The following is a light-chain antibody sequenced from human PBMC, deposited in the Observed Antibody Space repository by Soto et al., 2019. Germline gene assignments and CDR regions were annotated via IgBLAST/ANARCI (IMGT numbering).Light chain of an antibody. Sequence: ECVFTQSPGTPSFSPGERSPPSCLASQSLTNSFIAWDQQKPGQAPRLLIHDTSSRASGIPDRFSGSGSGTDFTLTISRLEPEDFAVYYCQQYGSSPSFGQGTKVDIK. CDR1: QSLTNSF. CDR3: QQYGSSPS. V-gene: IGKV3-20*01. CDR2: DTS. J-gene: IGKJ1*01.